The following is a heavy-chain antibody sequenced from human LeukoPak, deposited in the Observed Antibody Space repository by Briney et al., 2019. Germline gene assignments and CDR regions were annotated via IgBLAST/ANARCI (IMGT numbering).Heavy chain of an antibody. J-gene: IGHJ4*02. V-gene: IGHV3-9*01. CDR1: GFTFDDYA. Sequence: GRSLRLSCAASGFTFDDYAIHWVRQAPGKGLEWVSGISWNSGSIGYADSVKGRFTISRDNAKNSLYLQMNSLRAEDTALYYCAKPKHSSRRDYYFDYWGQGTLVTVSS. CDR3: AKPKHSSRRDYYFDY. D-gene: IGHD6-13*01. CDR2: ISWNSGSI.